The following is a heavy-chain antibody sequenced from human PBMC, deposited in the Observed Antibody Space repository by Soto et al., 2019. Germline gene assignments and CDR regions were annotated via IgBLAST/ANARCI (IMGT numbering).Heavy chain of an antibody. V-gene: IGHV1-18*01. CDR1: GYTFTSYG. Sequence: QVHLVQSGAEVKKPGASVKVSCKGSGYTFTSYGITWVRQAPGQGLVWMGWISARNGNTVHAQRLQGRVTVTRDTSTSTAYMELRSLRSEDTAVYYCARGRDGDYWGQGALVTVSS. D-gene: IGHD6-6*01. J-gene: IGHJ4*02. CDR3: ARGRDGDY. CDR2: ISARNGNT.